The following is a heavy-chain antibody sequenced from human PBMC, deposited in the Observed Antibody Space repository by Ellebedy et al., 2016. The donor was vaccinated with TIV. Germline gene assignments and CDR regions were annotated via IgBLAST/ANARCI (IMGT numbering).Heavy chain of an antibody. CDR2: IYYSGST. Sequence: MPSETLSLTCTVSGGSISSYYWSWIRQPPGKGLEWIGYIYYSGSTNYNPSLKSRVTISVDTSKNQFSLKLTSVTAADTAVYFCARDQSSGWYVESGNNWFDPWGQGTLVNVYS. V-gene: IGHV4-59*01. CDR3: ARDQSSGWYVESGNNWFDP. J-gene: IGHJ5*02. D-gene: IGHD6-19*01. CDR1: GGSISSYY.